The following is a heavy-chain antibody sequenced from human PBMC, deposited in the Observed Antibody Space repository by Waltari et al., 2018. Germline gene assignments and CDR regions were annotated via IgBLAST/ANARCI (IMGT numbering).Heavy chain of an antibody. Sequence: QLQLQESGPGLVKPSETLSLTCTVSGGPISSSSYYWGWIRQPPGKGLEWIGSIYYSGSTYYNPSLKSRVTISVDTSKNQFSLKLSSVTAADTAVYYCARDGRAPGWFDPWGQGTLVTVSS. V-gene: IGHV4-39*07. CDR3: ARDGRAPGWFDP. CDR2: IYYSGST. J-gene: IGHJ5*02. CDR1: GGPISSSSYY.